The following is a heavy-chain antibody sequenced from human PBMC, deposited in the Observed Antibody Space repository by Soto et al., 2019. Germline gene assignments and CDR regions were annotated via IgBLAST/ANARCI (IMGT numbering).Heavy chain of an antibody. CDR1: GFTFTDHY. D-gene: IGHD1-1*01. Sequence: GGSLRLSCAASGFTFTDHYIDWVRQAPGKGLEWVGRARNKANSYTTEYAASVKGRCTISRDDSKNSAYLQMNSLNTEDTAVHYCVRVDKQLGTTFFDHWGQGILVTVSS. CDR2: ARNKANSYTT. J-gene: IGHJ4*02. V-gene: IGHV3-72*01. CDR3: VRVDKQLGTTFFDH.